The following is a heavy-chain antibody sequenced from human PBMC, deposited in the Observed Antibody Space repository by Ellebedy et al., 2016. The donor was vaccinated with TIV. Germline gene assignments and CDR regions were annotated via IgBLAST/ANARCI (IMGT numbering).Heavy chain of an antibody. CDR2: ISAYNGNT. J-gene: IGHJ4*02. V-gene: IGHV1-18*01. D-gene: IGHD3-22*01. CDR1: GYTFTSYG. Sequence: ASVKVSXKASGYTFTSYGISWVRQAPGQGLEWMGWISAYNGNTNYAQKLQGRVTMTTDTSTSTAYMELRSLRSDDTAVYYCARDLYSRSFYYYDSSGPPAYWGQGTLVTVSS. CDR3: ARDLYSRSFYYYDSSGPPAY.